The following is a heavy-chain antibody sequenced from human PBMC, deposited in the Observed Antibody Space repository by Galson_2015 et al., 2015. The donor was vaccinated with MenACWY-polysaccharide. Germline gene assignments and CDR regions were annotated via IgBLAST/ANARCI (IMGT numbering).Heavy chain of an antibody. CDR2: IYNSGST. J-gene: IGHJ6*03. D-gene: IGHD3-3*02. Sequence: SETLSLTCTDSGGSISGNGYYWGWIRQPPGKGLEWIGSIYNSGSTYYNPSLKSRVTISVDTSKNQFSLKLSSVTAADTAVYYCARQLGPRGYMDVWGKGTSVTVSS. V-gene: IGHV4-39*01. CDR1: GGSISGNGYY. CDR3: ARQLGPRGYMDV.